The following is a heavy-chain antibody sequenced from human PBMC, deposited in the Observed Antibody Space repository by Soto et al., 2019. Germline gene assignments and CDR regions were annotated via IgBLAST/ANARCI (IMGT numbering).Heavy chain of an antibody. Sequence: GGSLRLSCAASGITVSGYAMTWVRQAPGKGLEWVSGITGSDDNTYYADSVKGRFTLSRDKSSNTLYLQMNSLRAEDTAVYYCAKGPDYFYWGQGTLVTVSS. D-gene: IGHD4-17*01. J-gene: IGHJ4*02. V-gene: IGHV3-23*01. CDR3: AKGPDYFY. CDR2: ITGSDDNT. CDR1: GITVSGYA.